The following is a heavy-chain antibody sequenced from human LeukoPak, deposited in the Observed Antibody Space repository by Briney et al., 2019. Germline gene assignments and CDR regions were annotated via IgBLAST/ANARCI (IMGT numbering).Heavy chain of an antibody. D-gene: IGHD2-2*02. V-gene: IGHV1-2*06. J-gene: IGHJ6*03. CDR3: ARLGCSSTSCYTDLQSYYYMDV. CDR1: GYTFTGYY. CDR2: INPNSGGT. Sequence: ASVKVSCKASGYTFTGYYMHWVRQAPGQGLEWMGRINPNSGGTNYAQKFQGRVTMTRDTSISTAYMELSRLRSDDTAVYYCARLGCSSTSCYTDLQSYYYMDVWGKGTTVTVSS.